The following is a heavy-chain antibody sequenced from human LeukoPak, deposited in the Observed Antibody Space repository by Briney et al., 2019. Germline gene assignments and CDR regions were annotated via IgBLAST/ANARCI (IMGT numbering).Heavy chain of an antibody. CDR3: ARSRITSYNWFDP. CDR2: IYYSGST. J-gene: IGHJ5*02. D-gene: IGHD1-14*01. V-gene: IGHV4-39*01. CDR1: GGSISSSSYY. Sequence: PSETLSLTCSVSGGSISSSSYYWGWIRQPPGKGLEWIGSIYYSGSTYYNPSLKSRVTISVDTSKNQFSLKLSSVTAADTAVYYCARSRITSYNWFDPWGQGTLVTVSS.